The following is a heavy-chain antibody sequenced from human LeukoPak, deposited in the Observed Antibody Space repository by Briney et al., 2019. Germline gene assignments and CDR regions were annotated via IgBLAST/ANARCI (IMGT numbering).Heavy chain of an antibody. CDR2: TYYSGST. V-gene: IGHV4-59*08. Sequence: SETLSLTCTVSGGSISSYYWTWIRQPPGKELKWMGITYYSGSTNYNPSLKSRVTISVDTSKKHFSLKLSSVTAADTAVYYCARHFAGPGTYTPYYGMDVWGQGTTVTVS. CDR3: ARHFAGPGTYTPYYGMDV. J-gene: IGHJ6*02. CDR1: GGSISSYY. D-gene: IGHD3-3*01.